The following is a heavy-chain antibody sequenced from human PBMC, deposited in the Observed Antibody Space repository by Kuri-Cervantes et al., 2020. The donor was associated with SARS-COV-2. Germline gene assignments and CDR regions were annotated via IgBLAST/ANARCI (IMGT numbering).Heavy chain of an antibody. CDR1: GGSISSTSSY. CDR2: ILYSGSI. D-gene: IGHD4-17*01. V-gene: IGHV4-39*01. CDR3: ARLSLGPAVTGGFDI. J-gene: IGHJ3*02. Sequence: SETLSLTCNVSGGSISSTSSYWGWVRQPPGKGLEWIATILYSGSIYYNPSLRGRVTISVDTSNNQFSLKVTSVTAADTAVYYCARLSLGPAVTGGFDIWGQGTMVTVSS.